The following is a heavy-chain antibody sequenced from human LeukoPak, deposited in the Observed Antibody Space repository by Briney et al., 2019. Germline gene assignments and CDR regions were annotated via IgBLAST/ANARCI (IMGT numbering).Heavy chain of an antibody. V-gene: IGHV4-59*01. CDR1: GGSISSYY. CDR2: IYYSGST. Sequence: PSETLSLICTVSGGSISSYYWSWIRQPPGKGLEWIGYIYYSGSTNYNPSLKSRVTISVDTSKNQFPLKLSSVTAADTAVYYCAGTMVRGVILTQDSYTLDYWGQGTLVTVSS. CDR3: AGTMVRGVILTQDSYTLDY. J-gene: IGHJ4*02. D-gene: IGHD3-10*01.